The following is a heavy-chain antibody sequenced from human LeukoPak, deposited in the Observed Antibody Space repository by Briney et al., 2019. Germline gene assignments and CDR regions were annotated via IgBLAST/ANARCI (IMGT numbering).Heavy chain of an antibody. D-gene: IGHD3-22*01. V-gene: IGHV1-2*04. Sequence: GASVKVSCKASGYTFTGYYMHWVRQAPGQGLEWMGWINPNSGGTNYAQKFQGWVTMTRDTSISTAYMELSRLRSDDTAVYYCARDIEGWYYHDSSGYLAYWGQGTLVTVSS. CDR2: INPNSGGT. CDR3: ARDIEGWYYHDSSGYLAY. CDR1: GYTFTGYY. J-gene: IGHJ4*02.